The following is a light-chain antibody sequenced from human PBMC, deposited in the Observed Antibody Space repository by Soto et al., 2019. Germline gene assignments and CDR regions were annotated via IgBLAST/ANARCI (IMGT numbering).Light chain of an antibody. CDR2: GAS. V-gene: IGKV3-20*01. CDR1: QSVSSTY. J-gene: IGKJ1*01. CDR3: QQYGSSPPTWT. Sequence: DSGLTQSPVTLSFSPVERATLYCRASQSVSSTYLAWYQQIPGQAPRLLIFGASSRATGIPDRFSGSGSGTDFTLTISRLEPEDFAVYYCQQYGSSPPTWTFGQGTKV.